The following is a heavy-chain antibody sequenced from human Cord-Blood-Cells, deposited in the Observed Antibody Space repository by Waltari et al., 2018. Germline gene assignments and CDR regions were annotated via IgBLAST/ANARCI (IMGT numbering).Heavy chain of an antibody. CDR2: IIPIFGTA. V-gene: IGHV1-69*12. CDR3: ARGSSSYWYFDL. CDR1: GGTFSSYA. J-gene: IGHJ2*01. D-gene: IGHD6-13*01. Sequence: QVQLVQSGAEVKKPGSSVKVSCKASGGTFSSYAISWVRQAPGQGLEWRGGIIPIFGTAKYAEKCQGRVTITADEYTSTADMELSSLRSEYTAVYYCARGSSSYWYFDLWGRGTLVTVSS.